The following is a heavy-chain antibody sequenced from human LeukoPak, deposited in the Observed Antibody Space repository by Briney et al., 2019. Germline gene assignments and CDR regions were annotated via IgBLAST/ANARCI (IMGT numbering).Heavy chain of an antibody. J-gene: IGHJ6*02. V-gene: IGHV4-39*01. CDR1: GGSISSSSYY. D-gene: IGHD3-10*01. Sequence: SETLSLTCTVPGGSISSSSYYWGWIRQPPGKGLEWIGSIYYSGSTYYNPSLKSRVTISVDTSKNQFSPKLSSVTAADTAVYYCARRAGSYYYYGMDVWGQGTTVTVSS. CDR2: IYYSGST. CDR3: ARRAGSYYYYGMDV.